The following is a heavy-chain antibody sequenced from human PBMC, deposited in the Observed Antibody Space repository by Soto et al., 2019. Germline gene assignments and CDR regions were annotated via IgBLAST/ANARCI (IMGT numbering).Heavy chain of an antibody. D-gene: IGHD3-22*01. J-gene: IGHJ6*02. CDR2: IIPIFGTA. CDR3: ASFTYYYVSSGSLDYGMDV. CDR1: GGTFSSYA. V-gene: IGHV1-69*13. Sequence: SVKVSCKASGGTFSSYAISWVRQAPGQGLEWMGGIIPIFGTANYAQKFQGRVTITADESTSTAYMELSSLRSEDTAVYYCASFTYYYVSSGSLDYGMDVWGQGTTVTVSS.